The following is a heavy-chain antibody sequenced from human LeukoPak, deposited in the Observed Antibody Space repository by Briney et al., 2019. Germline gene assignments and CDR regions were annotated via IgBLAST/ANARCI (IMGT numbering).Heavy chain of an antibody. CDR3: ARIEEGYDILTGYSSNNWFDP. D-gene: IGHD3-9*01. CDR1: GYSIRSAYY. CDR2: IYYSGST. V-gene: IGHV4-38-2*02. Sequence: SETLSLTCTVSGYSIRSAYYWGWIRQPPGKGLEWIGSIYYSGSTYYNPSLKSRVTISVDTSKNQFSLKLSSVTAADTAVYYCARIEEGYDILTGYSSNNWFDPWGQGTLVTVSS. J-gene: IGHJ5*02.